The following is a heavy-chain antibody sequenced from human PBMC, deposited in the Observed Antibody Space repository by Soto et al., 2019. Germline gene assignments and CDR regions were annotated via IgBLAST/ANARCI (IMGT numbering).Heavy chain of an antibody. D-gene: IGHD5-18*01. CDR3: AREGGYSYGSDY. V-gene: IGHV1-69*13. Sequence: GASVKVSCKASGGTFSSYAISWVRQAPGQGLEWMGGIIPIFGTANYAQKFQGRVTITADESTSTAYMGLSSLRSEDTAVYYCAREGGYSYGSDYWGQGTLVTVSS. CDR1: GGTFSSYA. CDR2: IIPIFGTA. J-gene: IGHJ4*02.